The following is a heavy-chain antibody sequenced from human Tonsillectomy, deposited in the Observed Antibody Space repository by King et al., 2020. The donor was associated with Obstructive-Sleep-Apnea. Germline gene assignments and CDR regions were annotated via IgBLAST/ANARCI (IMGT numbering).Heavy chain of an antibody. CDR3: ARGKGGGNSLSKHYYYYYGMDV. CDR1: GFTFSSYD. CDR2: IGTAGDT. Sequence: VQLVESGGGLVQPGGSLRLSCAASGFTFSSYDMHWVRQATGKGLEWVSSIGTAGDTYYPGSVKGRFTISRENAKNSLYLQMNSLRAGDTAVYYCARGKGGGNSLSKHYYYYYGMDVWGQGTTVTVSS. D-gene: IGHD4-23*01. V-gene: IGHV3-13*04. J-gene: IGHJ6*02.